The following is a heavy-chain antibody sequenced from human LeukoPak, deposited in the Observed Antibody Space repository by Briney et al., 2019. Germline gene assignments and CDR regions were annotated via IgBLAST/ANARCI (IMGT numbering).Heavy chain of an antibody. V-gene: IGHV3-73*01. D-gene: IGHD4-17*01. J-gene: IGHJ3*02. CDR3: TRIQRGDYGDYDDAFDI. CDR2: IRSKANSYAT. CDR1: GLTFSGSA. Sequence: GGSLRLSCAASGLTFSGSAMHWVRQASGKGLEWVGRIRSKANSYATAYAASVKGRFTISRDDTKNTAYLQMNSLKTEDTAVYYCTRIQRGDYGDYDDAFDIWGQGTMVTVSS.